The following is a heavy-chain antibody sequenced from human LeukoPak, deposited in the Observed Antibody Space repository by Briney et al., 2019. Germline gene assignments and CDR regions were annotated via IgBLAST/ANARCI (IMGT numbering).Heavy chain of an antibody. CDR3: ARVALGSWYFDL. CDR2: INHSGTT. V-gene: IGHV4-34*01. D-gene: IGHD2-15*01. J-gene: IGHJ2*01. Sequence: SETLSLTCTVSGGSINIYYWSWIRQPPGKGLEWIGEINHSGTTNYNPSLKSRVTISADTSKNQFSLKLTSVTAADTAVYHCARVALGSWYFDLWGRGTLVTVSS. CDR1: GGSINIYY.